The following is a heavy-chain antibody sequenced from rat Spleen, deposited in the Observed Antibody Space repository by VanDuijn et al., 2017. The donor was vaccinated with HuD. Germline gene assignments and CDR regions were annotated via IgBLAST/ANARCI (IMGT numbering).Heavy chain of an antibody. D-gene: IGHD3-3*01. CDR2: ITNASGRT. CDR1: GFTFNNYW. Sequence: EVQLVESGGGLVQPGGSLKLSCVASGFTFNNYWMTWIRQAPGRGPEWVASITNASGRTYYSDFVKGRFTISRDTAQNTLYLQMNSLRSEDTATYYCARHGSARGFGYWGQGVMVTVSS. V-gene: IGHV5-31*01. CDR3: ARHGSARGFGY. J-gene: IGHJ2*01.